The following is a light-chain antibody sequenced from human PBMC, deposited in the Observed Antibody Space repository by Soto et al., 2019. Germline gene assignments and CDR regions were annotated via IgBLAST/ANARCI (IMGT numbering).Light chain of an antibody. CDR2: GAS. J-gene: IGKJ1*01. V-gene: IGKV3-15*01. CDR1: QSVSNN. CDR3: QQYDNWPPST. Sequence: EIVMTQSPATLSVSPGERATLSCRASQSVSNNLGWYQQKPGQAPRLLIYGASTRATGIPARFSGGGSGTEFTLTISSLQPEDSAVYYCQQYDNWPPSTFGQGTKVDIK.